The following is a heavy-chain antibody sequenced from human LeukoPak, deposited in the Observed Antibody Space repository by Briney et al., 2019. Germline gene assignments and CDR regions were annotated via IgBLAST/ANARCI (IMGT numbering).Heavy chain of an antibody. CDR2: INPSDAFT. J-gene: IGHJ4*02. V-gene: IGHV1-46*01. CDR3: ARAESDSSGVDY. CDR1: GYTFTSYF. Sequence: ASVKVSCKASGYTFTSYFMHWVRQAPGQGLECMGIINPSDAFTRYAQTFQGRVTVTRDTSTSTVYMELSSLRSEDTAVYYRARAESDSSGVDYWGQGTLVTVSS. D-gene: IGHD3-22*01.